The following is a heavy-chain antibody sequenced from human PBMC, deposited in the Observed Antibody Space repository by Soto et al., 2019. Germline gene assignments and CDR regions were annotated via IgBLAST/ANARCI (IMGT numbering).Heavy chain of an antibody. D-gene: IGHD6-19*01. CDR2: IWYDGSNK. CDR1: GFTFSSYG. CDR3: ARTRGRYSSGCLDY. J-gene: IGHJ4*02. V-gene: IGHV3-33*01. Sequence: ESGGGVVQPGRSLRLSCAASGFTFSSYGMHWVRQAPGKGLEWVAVIWYDGSNKYYADSVKGRFTISRDNSKNTLYLQMNSLRAEDTAVYYCARTRGRYSSGCLDYWGQGTLVTVSS.